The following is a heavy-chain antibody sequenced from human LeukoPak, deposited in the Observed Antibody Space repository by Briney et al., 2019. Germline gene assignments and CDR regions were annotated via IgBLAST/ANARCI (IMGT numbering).Heavy chain of an antibody. J-gene: IGHJ4*02. CDR2: INADKGKT. Sequence: ASVTVSCKASGYTFSSYGFSWVRQAPGQGLEWMGWINADKGKTNYAQNLQGSVTMTTDTSTSTAYMELRSLRSDDTAVYYCARRQGTTLNFDYWGQGTLVTVSS. D-gene: IGHD1-1*01. V-gene: IGHV1-18*01. CDR1: GYTFSSYG. CDR3: ARRQGTTLNFDY.